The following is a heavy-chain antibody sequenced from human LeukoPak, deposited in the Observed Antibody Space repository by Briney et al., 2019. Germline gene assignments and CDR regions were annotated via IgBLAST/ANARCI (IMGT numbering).Heavy chain of an antibody. CDR1: GYTFTSYG. D-gene: IGHD3-22*01. V-gene: IGHV1-18*01. Sequence: ASVKVSCKASGYTFTSYGISWVRQAPGQGLEWMGWISAYNGNTNYAQKLQGRGTMTTDTSTSTAYMELRSLRSDDTAVYYCARVRYYYDSSGYSDWGQGTLVTVSS. CDR2: ISAYNGNT. J-gene: IGHJ4*02. CDR3: ARVRYYYDSSGYSD.